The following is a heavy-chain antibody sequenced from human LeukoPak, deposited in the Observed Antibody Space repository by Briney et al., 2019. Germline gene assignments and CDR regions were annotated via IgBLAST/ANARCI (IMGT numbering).Heavy chain of an antibody. CDR2: KQDGSEK. D-gene: IGHD3-3*01. J-gene: IGHJ6*02. V-gene: IGHV3-7*01. Sequence: KQDGSEKYYVDSVKGRFTISRDNAKNSLYLQMNSLRAEDTAVYYCARDRYDFWSGSYGMDVWGQGTTVTVSS. CDR3: ARDRYDFWSGSYGMDV.